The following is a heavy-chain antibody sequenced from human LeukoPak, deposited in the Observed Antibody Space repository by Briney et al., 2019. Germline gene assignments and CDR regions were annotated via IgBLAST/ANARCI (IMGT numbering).Heavy chain of an antibody. V-gene: IGHV3-11*01. Sequence: PGGSLRLSCAASGFTFSDYYMSWTRQAPGKGLEWASYISSSGSTIYYADSVKGRFTISRDNAKNSLYLQMNSLRAEDTAVYYCARDAFTIFGVVITTQRFDYWGQGTLVTVSS. CDR1: GFTFSDYY. CDR3: ARDAFTIFGVVITTQRFDY. D-gene: IGHD3-3*01. CDR2: ISSSGSTI. J-gene: IGHJ4*02.